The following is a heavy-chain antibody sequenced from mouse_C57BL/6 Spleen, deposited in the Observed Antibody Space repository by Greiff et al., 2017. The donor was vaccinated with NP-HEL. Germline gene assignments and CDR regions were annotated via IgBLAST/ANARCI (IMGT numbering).Heavy chain of an antibody. Sequence: QVQLQQPGAELVRPGSSVKLSCKASGYTFTSYWMHWVKQRPIQGLEWIGNIDPSDSETHYNQKFKDKATLTVDKSSSTAYMQLSSLTSEDSAVYYCARGYYGSSYVYFDYWGQGTTLTVSS. D-gene: IGHD1-1*01. J-gene: IGHJ2*01. CDR2: IDPSDSET. CDR3: ARGYYGSSYVYFDY. V-gene: IGHV1-52*01. CDR1: GYTFTSYW.